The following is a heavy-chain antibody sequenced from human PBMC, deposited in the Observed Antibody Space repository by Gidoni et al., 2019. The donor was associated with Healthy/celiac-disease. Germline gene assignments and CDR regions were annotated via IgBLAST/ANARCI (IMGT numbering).Heavy chain of an antibody. D-gene: IGHD3-10*01. Sequence: QVQLAESGGGVVQPGRSLRLSCAAAGFTFRSYGMLWVRQAQGKGLEWVAVIWYDGSNKYYADSVKGRFTISRDNSKNTLYLQMNSLRAEDTAVYYCARARMVRRPYNWFDPWGQGTLVTVSS. V-gene: IGHV3-33*01. CDR1: GFTFRSYG. CDR2: IWYDGSNK. J-gene: IGHJ5*02. CDR3: ARARMVRRPYNWFDP.